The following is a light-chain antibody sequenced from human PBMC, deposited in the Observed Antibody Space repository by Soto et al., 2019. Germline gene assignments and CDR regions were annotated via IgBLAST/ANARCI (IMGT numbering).Light chain of an antibody. Sequence: QSVLTQPASVSGSPGQSITISCTGTSSDVGNYNYVSWYQQHPGKAPKLMIHDVSNRPSGVSNRFSGSKSGNTASLTISGLQAEDEADYDCSSYTSSSTSVFATGPKVT. V-gene: IGLV2-14*01. CDR2: DVS. J-gene: IGLJ1*01. CDR1: SSDVGNYNY. CDR3: SSYTSSSTSV.